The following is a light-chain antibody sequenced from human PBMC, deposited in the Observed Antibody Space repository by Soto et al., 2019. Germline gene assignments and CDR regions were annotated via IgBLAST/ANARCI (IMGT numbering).Light chain of an antibody. J-gene: IGLJ2*01. V-gene: IGLV1-40*01. CDR3: QSYDSSLSGVV. Sequence: QSVLTQPPSVSGAPGQRVTISCTGSSSNIGAGYNVHWYQQLPETAPKLLIYGNSNRPSGVPDRFSGSKSDTSASLAITGLQAEDEADYYCQSYDSSLSGVVFGGGTKLTVL. CDR1: SSNIGAGYN. CDR2: GNS.